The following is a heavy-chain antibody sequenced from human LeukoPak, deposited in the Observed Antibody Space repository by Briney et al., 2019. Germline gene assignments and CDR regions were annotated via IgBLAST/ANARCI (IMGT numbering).Heavy chain of an antibody. CDR1: GYTFTSYD. V-gene: IGHV1-8*01. CDR2: MNPNSGNT. Sequence: ASVKVSCKASGYTFTSYDSNWVRQATGQGLEWMGWMNPNSGNTGYAQKFPGRVTMTRNTSISTAYMELSSLRSEDTAVYYCASGSGWPFDYWGQGTLVTVSS. CDR3: ASGSGWPFDY. D-gene: IGHD6-19*01. J-gene: IGHJ4*02.